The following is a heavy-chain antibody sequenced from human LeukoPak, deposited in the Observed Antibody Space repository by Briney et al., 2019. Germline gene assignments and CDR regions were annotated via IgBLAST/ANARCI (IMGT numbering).Heavy chain of an antibody. CDR3: ASYCSSTSCSGFNY. Sequence: SETLSLTCSVSGGSMTNLYWTWIRQPPGKGLEWIGDIYDSGSTRYNTSLESRVTISVDTSKNQFSLKLSSVTAADTAVYYCASYCSSTSCSGFNYWGQGTLVTVSS. D-gene: IGHD2-2*01. CDR1: GGSMTNLY. CDR2: IYDSGST. J-gene: IGHJ4*02. V-gene: IGHV4-59*12.